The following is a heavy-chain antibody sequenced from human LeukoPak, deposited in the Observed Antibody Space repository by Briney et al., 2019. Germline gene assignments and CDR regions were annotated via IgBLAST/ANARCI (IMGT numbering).Heavy chain of an antibody. V-gene: IGHV4-59*01. CDR1: GGSISSYY. CDR3: ARDTGGWGPFDY. Sequence: EPSETLSLTCTASGGSISSYYWSWIRQPPGKGLEWIAYIYSSGSPYYNPSLRSRVTISLDTSKNQFSLRLSSVTAADTAVYYCARDTGGWGPFDYWGQGTLVTVSS. D-gene: IGHD6-19*01. CDR2: IYSSGSP. J-gene: IGHJ4*02.